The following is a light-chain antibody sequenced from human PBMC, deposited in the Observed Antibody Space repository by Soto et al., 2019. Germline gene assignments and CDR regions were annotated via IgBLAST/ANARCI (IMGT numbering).Light chain of an antibody. Sequence: IQLTQSPSSLSASVGDRVTITCRASQGISSYLAWYQQKPGKAPKLLIYAASTLQSGVPSRFSGSGSGTDFTLTIIILQPGDFATYYCQQLNSYPLYTFGQGTKLEIK. CDR3: QQLNSYPLYT. CDR1: QGISSY. J-gene: IGKJ2*01. CDR2: AAS. V-gene: IGKV1-9*01.